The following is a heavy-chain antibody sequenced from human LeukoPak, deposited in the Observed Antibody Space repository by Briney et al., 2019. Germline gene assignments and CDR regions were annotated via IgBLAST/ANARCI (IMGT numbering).Heavy chain of an antibody. J-gene: IGHJ6*03. D-gene: IGHD4-23*01. CDR1: GYTFTCYG. V-gene: IGHV1-18*01. CDR3: ARSLGVKGSPSHYYYYYYMDV. Sequence: ASVKVSCKASGYTFTCYGISWVRQAPGQGLEWMGWISAYNGNTNYAQKLQGRVTMTTDTSTSTAYMELRSLRSDDTAVYYCARSLGVKGSPSHYYYYYYMDVWGKGTTVTVSS. CDR2: ISAYNGNT.